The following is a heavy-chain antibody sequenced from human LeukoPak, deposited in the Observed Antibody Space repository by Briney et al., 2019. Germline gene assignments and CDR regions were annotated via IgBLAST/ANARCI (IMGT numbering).Heavy chain of an antibody. CDR1: GGSISPYY. V-gene: IGHV4-59*01. CDR2: VSYSGSA. D-gene: IGHD5-18*01. CDR3: ARENDRYGRIDY. Sequence: SETLSLTCSVSGGSISPYYWNWVRQPPAKGLEWIGYVSYSGSADYNPSLKSRVIISIDTSKNQFSLRLSSLTAADTAVYYCARENDRYGRIDYWGQGTQVTVSS. J-gene: IGHJ4*02.